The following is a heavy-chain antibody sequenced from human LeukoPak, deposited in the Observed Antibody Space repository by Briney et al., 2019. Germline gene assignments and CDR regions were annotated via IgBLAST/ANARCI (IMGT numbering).Heavy chain of an antibody. CDR1: GYTFTSYG. CDR2: ISAYNGNT. J-gene: IGHJ4*02. CDR3: ARDGDIVVVPAATILAY. Sequence: ASVKVSCKASGYTFTSYGISWVRQAPGQGLEWMGWISAYNGNTNYAQKLQGRVTMTTDTSTSTAYMELTSLRSDDTAVYYCARDGDIVVVPAATILAYWGQGTLVTVSS. V-gene: IGHV1-18*04. D-gene: IGHD2-2*01.